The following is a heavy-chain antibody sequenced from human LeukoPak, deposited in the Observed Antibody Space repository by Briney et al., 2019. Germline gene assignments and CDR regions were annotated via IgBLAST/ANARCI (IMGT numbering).Heavy chain of an antibody. CDR3: VPSGVGTIFGNPKGDHFDY. CDR1: GFTFSSYA. V-gene: IGHV3-30-3*01. D-gene: IGHD3-3*01. J-gene: IGHJ4*02. CDR2: ISYDGSNK. Sequence: PGGSLRLSCAASGFTFSSYAMHWVRQAPGKGLEWVAVISYDGSNKYYADSVKGRFTISRDNSKNTLYLQMNSLRAEDTAVCYCVPSGVGTIFGNPKGDHFDYWGQGTLVTVSS.